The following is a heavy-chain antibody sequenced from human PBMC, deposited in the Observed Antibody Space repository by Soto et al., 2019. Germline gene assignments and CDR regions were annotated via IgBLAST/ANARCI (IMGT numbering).Heavy chain of an antibody. CDR3: XRGGLDLTGYYPLYDYYGMDV. J-gene: IGHJ6*02. D-gene: IGHD3-9*01. V-gene: IGHV3-11*01. Sequence: PGGSLRLSCAASGFTFSDYYMSWIRQAPGKGLEWVSYISSSGSTIYYADSVKGRFTISRXXXXXXXXXXXXXXXXXXXXXXYXXRGGLDLTGYYPLYDYYGMDVWSQGTTVTVSS. CDR1: GFTFSDYY. CDR2: ISSSGSTI.